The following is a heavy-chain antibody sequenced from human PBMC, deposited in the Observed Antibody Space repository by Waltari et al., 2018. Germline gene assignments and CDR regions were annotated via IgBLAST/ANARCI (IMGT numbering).Heavy chain of an antibody. CDR3: ARAIVVVPAAIRGDAFDI. CDR2: IYSGGST. D-gene: IGHD2-2*01. Sequence: EVQLVESGGGLIQPGGSLRLSCAASGLTGSSTYRSWVRRAPGKGLGWVSVIYSGGSTYSADSVKGRFTISRDNSKNTLYLQMNSLRAEDTAVYYCARAIVVVPAAIRGDAFDIWGQGTMVTVSS. J-gene: IGHJ3*02. CDR1: GLTGSSTY. V-gene: IGHV3-53*01.